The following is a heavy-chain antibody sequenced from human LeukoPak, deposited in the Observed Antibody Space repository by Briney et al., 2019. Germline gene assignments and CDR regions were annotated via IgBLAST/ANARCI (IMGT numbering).Heavy chain of an antibody. Sequence: GGSLRLSCAASGFTFSNYGMNWVRQAPGRGLKWVSYISSSSSAINYADSVKGRFTISRDNAKNSLYLQMNSLRDEDTAIYYCAKGGTVIARLIASDWGQGTLVTVSS. CDR2: ISSSSSAI. CDR1: GFTFSNYG. J-gene: IGHJ4*02. V-gene: IGHV3-48*02. CDR3: AKGGTVIARLIASD. D-gene: IGHD6-6*01.